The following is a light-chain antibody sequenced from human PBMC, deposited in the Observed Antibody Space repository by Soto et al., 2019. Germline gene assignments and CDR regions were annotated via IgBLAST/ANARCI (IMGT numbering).Light chain of an antibody. CDR3: QQFNSFPPT. Sequence: AIPLTQSPSSLSASVGDRVTITCRASQGISSALAWYQQKPGKAPKLLIYDASSLESGVPSGFSGSGSATDFTLTISSLQPGDFATYYCQQFNSFPPTFGGGTKVEIK. V-gene: IGKV1-13*02. CDR1: QGISSA. J-gene: IGKJ4*01. CDR2: DAS.